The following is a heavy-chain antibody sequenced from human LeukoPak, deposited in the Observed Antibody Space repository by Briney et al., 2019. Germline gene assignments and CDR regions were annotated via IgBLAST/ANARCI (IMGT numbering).Heavy chain of an antibody. D-gene: IGHD5-18*01. Sequence: GASVTLSCTASGGTFSSYAISWVRQAPGQGLEWMGGIIPILGIANYAQKFQSRVTITADKATSTAYMELSSVRSEDTAVYYCGRGIGYRYGYFDYWGQGTLVTVSS. CDR1: GGTFSSYA. CDR3: GRGIGYRYGYFDY. J-gene: IGHJ4*02. V-gene: IGHV1-69*10. CDR2: IIPILGIA.